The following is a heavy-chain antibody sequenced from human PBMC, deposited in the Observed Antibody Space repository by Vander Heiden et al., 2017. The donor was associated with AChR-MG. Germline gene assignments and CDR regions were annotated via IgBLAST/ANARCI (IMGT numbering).Heavy chain of an antibody. CDR3: AKENGYSSQSSKYSFDY. D-gene: IGHD2-2*01. CDR1: AFPFSSFG. V-gene: IGHV3-30*18. J-gene: IGHJ4*02. CDR2: VSSDGHVT. Sequence: QEQLVESGGGVVQPGRSLRLSCVASAFPFSSFGMHWVRQAPGKGLEWVAVVSSDGHVTYYADSVKGRFTISRDNSKNTVYLQMNTLRTEDTAVYFCAKENGYSSQSSKYSFDYWGQGTLVSVSS.